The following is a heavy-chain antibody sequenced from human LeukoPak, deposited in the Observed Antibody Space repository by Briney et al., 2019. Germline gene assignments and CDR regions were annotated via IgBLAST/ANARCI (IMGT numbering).Heavy chain of an antibody. CDR1: GFTFSDYY. J-gene: IGHJ5*02. Sequence: GGSLRLSCAASGFTFSDYYMSWVRQAPGKGLEWVSAISGSGGSTYYADSVKGRFTISRDNSKNTLYLQMNSLRAEDTAVYYCARAKLGYCSGGSCYSRFDPWGQGTLVTVSS. CDR2: ISGSGGST. CDR3: ARAKLGYCSGGSCYSRFDP. V-gene: IGHV3-23*01. D-gene: IGHD2-15*01.